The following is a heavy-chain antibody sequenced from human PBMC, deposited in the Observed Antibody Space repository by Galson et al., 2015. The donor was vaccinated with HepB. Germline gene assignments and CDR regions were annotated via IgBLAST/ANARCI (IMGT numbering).Heavy chain of an antibody. CDR3: ARVKRGEWYSFYYYGMDV. CDR1: EFILSMYW. V-gene: IGHV3-7*05. J-gene: IGHJ6*02. CDR2: IKEDGSEK. D-gene: IGHD3-10*01. Sequence: SLRLSCAASEFILSMYWMNWVRQAPGKGLEWVANIKEDGSEKSYVDSVKGRFTISRDNAKSSLYLQMNSLRAEDTAIYYCARVKRGEWYSFYYYGMDVWGQGTTVTVSS.